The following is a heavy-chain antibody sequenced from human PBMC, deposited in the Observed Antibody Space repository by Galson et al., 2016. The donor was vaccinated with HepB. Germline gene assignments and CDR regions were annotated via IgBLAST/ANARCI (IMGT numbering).Heavy chain of an antibody. CDR2: IYWDDDK. V-gene: IGHV2-5*02. Sequence: PALVKPTQTLTLTCTFSGFSLNTSGAGVGWIRQSPGKALEWLAVIYWDDDKRYSPSLKNRLTITKDPSKNQVVLTMTNMDPVDTATYYCAHRQHRLTIFGVVIRREYFDSWGQGTLVTVSS. J-gene: IGHJ4*02. D-gene: IGHD3-3*01. CDR3: AHRQHRLTIFGVVIRREYFDS. CDR1: GFSLNTSGAG.